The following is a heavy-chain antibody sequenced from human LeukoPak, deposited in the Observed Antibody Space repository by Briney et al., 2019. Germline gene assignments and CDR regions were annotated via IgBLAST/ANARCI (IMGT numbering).Heavy chain of an antibody. V-gene: IGHV3-23*01. CDR3: APGGYCSSTSCHIPPYYYGMDV. J-gene: IGHJ6*02. Sequence: GGSLRLSCAASGFTFSSHAMSWVRQAPGKGLEWVSAISGSGGSTYYADSVKGRFTISRDNSKNTLYLQMNSLRAEDTAVYYCAPGGYCSSTSCHIPPYYYGMDVWGQGTTVTVSS. D-gene: IGHD2-2*02. CDR1: GFTFSSHA. CDR2: ISGSGGST.